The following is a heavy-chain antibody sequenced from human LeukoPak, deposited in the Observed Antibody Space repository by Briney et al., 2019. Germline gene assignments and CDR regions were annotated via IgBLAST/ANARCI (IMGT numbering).Heavy chain of an antibody. D-gene: IGHD6-19*01. CDR2: ITGSDDAT. CDR3: AKSRSVADAFDI. Sequence: PGGSLRLSCVASGFSFSSYAMSWVRQAPGKGLEWLSAITGSDDATYHADSVKGRFTISRDRSKNTLYLEMNGLRAEDTAVYHCAKSRSVADAFDIWGRGAMVTVSS. J-gene: IGHJ3*02. CDR1: GFSFSSYA. V-gene: IGHV3-23*01.